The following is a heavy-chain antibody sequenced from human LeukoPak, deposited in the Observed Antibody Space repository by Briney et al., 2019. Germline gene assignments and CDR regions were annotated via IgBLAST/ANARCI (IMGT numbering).Heavy chain of an antibody. J-gene: IGHJ5*02. V-gene: IGHV1-2*02. CDR2: INPNSGGT. Sequence: VASVNVSCKASGFTFTNYNMHWVRQAPGQGLEWMGWINPNSGGTNYTQKFQGRVTMTRDTSISTAYMELSRLRSDDTAVYYCARDGKHYDILTGYYPKNWFDPWGQGTLVTVSS. CDR1: GFTFTNYN. D-gene: IGHD3-9*01. CDR3: ARDGKHYDILTGYYPKNWFDP.